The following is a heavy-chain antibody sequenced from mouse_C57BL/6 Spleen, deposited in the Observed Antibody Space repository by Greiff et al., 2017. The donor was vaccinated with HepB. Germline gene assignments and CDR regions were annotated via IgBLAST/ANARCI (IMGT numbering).Heavy chain of an antibody. CDR1: GYTFTDYY. CDR3: ARGGSDLLLFHWYFDV. Sequence: EVQLQQSGPELVKPGASVKISCKASGYTFTDYYMNWVKQSHGKSLEWIGDINPNNGGTSYNQKFKGKATLTVDKSSSTAYMELRSLTSEDSAVYYCARGGSDLLLFHWYFDVWGTGTTVTVSS. CDR2: INPNNGGT. J-gene: IGHJ1*03. V-gene: IGHV1-26*01. D-gene: IGHD2-2*01.